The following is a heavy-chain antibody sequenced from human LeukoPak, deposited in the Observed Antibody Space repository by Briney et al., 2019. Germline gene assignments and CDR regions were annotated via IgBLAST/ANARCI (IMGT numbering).Heavy chain of an antibody. CDR3: ARGVLDYGDYNWFDP. Sequence: GGSLRLSCAASGFTFSSYGMHWVRQAPGKGLEWVAVISYDGSNKYYADSVKGRFTISRDNSKSTLYLQMSSLRSEDTAVYYCARGVLDYGDYNWFDPWGQGTLVTVPS. J-gene: IGHJ5*02. D-gene: IGHD4-17*01. V-gene: IGHV3-30*03. CDR1: GFTFSSYG. CDR2: ISYDGSNK.